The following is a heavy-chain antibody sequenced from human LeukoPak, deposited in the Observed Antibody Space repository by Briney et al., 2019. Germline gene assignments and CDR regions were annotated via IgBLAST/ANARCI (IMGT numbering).Heavy chain of an antibody. D-gene: IGHD6-13*01. CDR3: TRALAAADFSLVY. Sequence: RLSCVDSGFSFSSXSVNWVRQAPGKGLEWVSCISSSSTYIYYADSVKGRFTISRDNAKNSVYLQMNSLRAEDTAVYYCTRALAAADFSLVYWGQGTLXXXXS. CDR2: ISSSSTYI. CDR1: GFSFSSXS. V-gene: IGHV3-21*01. J-gene: IGHJ4*02.